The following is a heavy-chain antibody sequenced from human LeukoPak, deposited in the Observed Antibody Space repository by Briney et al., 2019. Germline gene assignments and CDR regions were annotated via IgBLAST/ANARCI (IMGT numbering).Heavy chain of an antibody. Sequence: SETLSLTCTVSGGSISNYHWSWIRQPAGKGLEWIGQIHTSGSTNYNPPLKSRVTMLIDTPENQLSLTIRSVTAADTAVYYCARRGTSTGWSFDYWGQGTLVTVSS. V-gene: IGHV4-4*07. CDR1: GGSISNYH. J-gene: IGHJ4*02. CDR3: ARRGTSTGWSFDY. CDR2: IHTSGST. D-gene: IGHD6-19*01.